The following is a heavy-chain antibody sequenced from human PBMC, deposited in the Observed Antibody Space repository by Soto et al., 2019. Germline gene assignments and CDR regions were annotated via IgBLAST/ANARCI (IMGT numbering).Heavy chain of an antibody. CDR1: GGSISSSNW. V-gene: IGHV4-4*02. CDR3: ARGWAYSSGWYLGYFDY. CDR2: IYHSGST. Sequence: QVQLQESGPGLVKPSGTLSLTCAVSGGSISSSNWWSWVRQPPGKGLEWIGEIYHSGSTNYNPSLKSRVTISVDKSKTQFSLTLSAVTAAATAGYYCARGWAYSSGWYLGYFDYWGQGTLVTVSS. J-gene: IGHJ4*02. D-gene: IGHD6-19*01.